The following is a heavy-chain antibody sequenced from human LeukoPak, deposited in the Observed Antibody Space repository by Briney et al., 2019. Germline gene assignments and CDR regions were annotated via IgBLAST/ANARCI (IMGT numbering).Heavy chain of an antibody. V-gene: IGHV4-34*01. CDR3: ASSPGVAAAGTRKNWFDP. D-gene: IGHD6-13*01. CDR2: IYHSGST. Sequence: SETLSLTCGVYSGSLSGYYWSWIRQAPEKGLEWIGSIYHSGSTYYNPSLKSRVTISVDTSKNQFSLKLSSVTAADTTVYYCASSPGVAAAGTRKNWFDPWGQGTLVTVSS. J-gene: IGHJ5*02. CDR1: SGSLSGYY.